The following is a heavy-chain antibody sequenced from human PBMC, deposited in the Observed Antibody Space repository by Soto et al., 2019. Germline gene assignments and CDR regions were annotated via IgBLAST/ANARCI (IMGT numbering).Heavy chain of an antibody. CDR2: IIPIFGTA. D-gene: IGHD3-3*01. Sequence: SVKVSCKASGGTFSSYAISWVRQAPGQGLEWMGGIIPIFGTANYAQKFQGRVTITADESTSTAYMELSSLRSEDTAVYYCAGGYDFWSGYRGYYYYYGMDVWGQGTTVTVSS. CDR1: GGTFSSYA. V-gene: IGHV1-69*13. CDR3: AGGYDFWSGYRGYYYYYGMDV. J-gene: IGHJ6*02.